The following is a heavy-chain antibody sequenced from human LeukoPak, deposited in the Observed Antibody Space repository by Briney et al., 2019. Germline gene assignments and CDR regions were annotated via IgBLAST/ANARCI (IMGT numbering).Heavy chain of an antibody. J-gene: IGHJ6*02. CDR1: GDSISSYY. CDR3: ARDDSIGYLGYYYGLAV. D-gene: IGHD3-22*01. V-gene: IGHV4-59*01. CDR2: IYYSGGT. Sequence: SETLSLTCTVSGDSISSYYWSWIRQPPGKGLEWIGYIYYSGGTDYNPSLKSRVTISVDTSKNQFSLKLSLVTAADTAVYSCARDDSIGYLGYYYGLAVWDQGTTVPVSS.